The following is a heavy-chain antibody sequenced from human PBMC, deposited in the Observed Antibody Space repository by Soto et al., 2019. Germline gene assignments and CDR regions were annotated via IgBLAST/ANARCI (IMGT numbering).Heavy chain of an antibody. CDR2: IIPIFGTA. CDR1: GGTFSSYA. D-gene: IGHD3-9*01. J-gene: IGHJ4*02. CDR3: ARGAGRYDILTGYYRD. V-gene: IGHV1-69*01. Sequence: QVQLVQSGAEVKKPGSSVKVSCKASGGTFSSYAISWVRQAPGQGLEWRGGIIPIFGTANYAQKFQGRVTITADESTSTAYMELSSLRSEDTAVYYCARGAGRYDILTGYYRDWGQGTLVTVSS.